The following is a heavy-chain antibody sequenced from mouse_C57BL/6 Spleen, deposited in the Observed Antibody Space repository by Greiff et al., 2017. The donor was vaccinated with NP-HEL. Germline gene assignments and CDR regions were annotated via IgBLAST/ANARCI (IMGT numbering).Heavy chain of an antibody. Sequence: ESGPGMVKPSQSLSLTCTVTGYSITSGYDWHWIRHFPGNKLEWMGYISYSGSTNYNPSLKSRISITHDTSKNHFFLKLNSVTTEDTATYYCARGGLRPGYFDYWGQGTTLTVSS. D-gene: IGHD2-4*01. CDR2: ISYSGST. V-gene: IGHV3-1*01. CDR3: ARGGLRPGYFDY. CDR1: GYSITSGYD. J-gene: IGHJ2*01.